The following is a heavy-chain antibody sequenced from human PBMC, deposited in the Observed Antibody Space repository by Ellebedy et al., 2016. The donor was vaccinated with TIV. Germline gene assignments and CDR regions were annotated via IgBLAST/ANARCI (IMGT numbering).Heavy chain of an antibody. J-gene: IGHJ6*02. CDR1: GFTFSSYS. Sequence: GESLKISCAASGFTFSSYSMDWVRQAPGKGLEWISYISSTGRATYYADSVKGRFTISRDNAKNTLYLQMNSLRAEDTAVYYCARDPPPGYDILTGVYYYYYGMDVWGQGTTVTVSS. CDR2: ISSTGRAT. V-gene: IGHV3-48*04. CDR3: ARDPPPGYDILTGVYYYYYGMDV. D-gene: IGHD3-9*01.